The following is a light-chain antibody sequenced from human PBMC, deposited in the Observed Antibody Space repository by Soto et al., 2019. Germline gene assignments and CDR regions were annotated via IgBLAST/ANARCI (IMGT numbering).Light chain of an antibody. Sequence: EIVLTQSPVTLSLSPGERVTLSCRASQSVSSYLAWYQQKPGQAPRLLIYDASNRATGIPARFSGSGSGTDFTLAISSLEPEDFAVYYCQQRSNCPPMFSFGQGTKLEIK. V-gene: IGKV3-11*01. CDR2: DAS. J-gene: IGKJ2*01. CDR3: QQRSNCPPMFS. CDR1: QSVSSY.